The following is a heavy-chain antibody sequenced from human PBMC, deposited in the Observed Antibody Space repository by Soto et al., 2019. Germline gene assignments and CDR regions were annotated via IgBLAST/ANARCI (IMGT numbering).Heavy chain of an antibody. V-gene: IGHV4-30-2*01. CDR2: IYHSGST. J-gene: IGHJ5*02. Sequence: QLQLQESGSGLVRPSQTLSLTCAVSGGSISSGGYSWNWIRQPPGKGLEWIGYIYHSGSTLYNPSRKSRVTISVDKSKNQFSRKLTSVTAADTAVYYCARDQLEGNGSDPWGQGTLVTVAS. CDR3: ARDQLEGNGSDP. D-gene: IGHD1-1*01. CDR1: GGSISSGGYS.